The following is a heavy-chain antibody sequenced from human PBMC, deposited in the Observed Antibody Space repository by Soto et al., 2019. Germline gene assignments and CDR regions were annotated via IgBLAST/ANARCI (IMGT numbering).Heavy chain of an antibody. V-gene: IGHV3-23*01. CDR3: AKDPSSSWHNPADY. CDR2: ISGSGGST. D-gene: IGHD6-13*01. J-gene: IGHJ4*02. CDR1: GFTFSSYA. Sequence: GGSLRLSCAASGFTFSSYAMSWVRQAPGKGLEWVSAISGSGGSTYYADSVKGRFTISRDNSKNTLYLQMNSLRTEDTAVYYCAKDPSSSWHNPADYWGQGTLVTVSS.